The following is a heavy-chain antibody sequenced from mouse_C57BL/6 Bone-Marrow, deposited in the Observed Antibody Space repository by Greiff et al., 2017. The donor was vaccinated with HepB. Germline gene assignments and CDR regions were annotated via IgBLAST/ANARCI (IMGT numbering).Heavy chain of an antibody. Sequence: QVQLQQPGAELVRPGPSVKLSCKASGYTFTSYWMHWVKQRPGQGLEWIGVIDPSDSYTNYNQKFKGKATLTVDTSSSTAYMQLSSLTSEDSAVYYCARSYSFYAMDYWGQGTSVTVSS. CDR2: IDPSDSYT. V-gene: IGHV1-59*01. CDR1: GYTFTSYW. D-gene: IGHD2-12*01. J-gene: IGHJ4*01. CDR3: ARSYSFYAMDY.